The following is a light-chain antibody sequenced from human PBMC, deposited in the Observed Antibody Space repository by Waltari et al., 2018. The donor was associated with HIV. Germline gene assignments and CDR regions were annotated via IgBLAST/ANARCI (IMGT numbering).Light chain of an antibody. Sequence: QSVLTQPPSASGTPGQSVTISCSGTSSNIGTNYVYWYQQFPGTAPKLLIYRNNKRPSGVPDRFPGSKSGTSASLDISGLRSDDEAEYYCAAWDDTLTVVFGGGTKLTVL. CDR1: SSNIGTNY. CDR3: AAWDDTLTVV. J-gene: IGLJ2*01. CDR2: RNN. V-gene: IGLV1-47*01.